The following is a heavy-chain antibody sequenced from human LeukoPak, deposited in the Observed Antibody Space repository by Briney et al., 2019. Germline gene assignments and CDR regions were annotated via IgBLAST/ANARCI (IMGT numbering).Heavy chain of an antibody. CDR3: ASYDESSGYYYEGI. D-gene: IGHD3-22*01. Sequence: SETLSLTCAVSGGSISSSNWWSWVRQPPGKGLEWIGEIYHSGSTNYNPSLKSRVTISVDKSKNQFSLKLGSVTAADTAVYYCASYDESSGYYYEGIWGQGTMVTVSS. J-gene: IGHJ3*02. V-gene: IGHV4-4*02. CDR1: GGSISSSNW. CDR2: IYHSGST.